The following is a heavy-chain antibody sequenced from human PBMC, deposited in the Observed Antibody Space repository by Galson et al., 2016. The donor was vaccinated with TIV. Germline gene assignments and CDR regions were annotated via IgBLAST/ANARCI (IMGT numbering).Heavy chain of an antibody. V-gene: IGHV4-39*01. Sequence: SETLSLTCTVSGGSISSNLYYWGWIRQPPGKGLEWIGEINHSGGTNYNPSLKIRVTISVDTSKTQFSLKLMSVPAADTAVYYCARCGQWSTYYLDYWGQGTLVTVSS. CDR3: ARCGQWSTYYLDY. J-gene: IGHJ4*02. CDR2: INHSGGT. D-gene: IGHD2-15*01. CDR1: GGSISSNLYY.